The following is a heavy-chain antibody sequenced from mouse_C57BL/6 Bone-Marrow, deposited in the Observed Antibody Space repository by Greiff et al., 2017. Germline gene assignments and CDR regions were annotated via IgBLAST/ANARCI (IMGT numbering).Heavy chain of an antibody. CDR1: GYTFTSYW. J-gene: IGHJ3*01. CDR3: VNVGSTYVGLPY. CDR2: IYPSDSET. V-gene: IGHV1-61*01. Sequence: QVQLKQPGAELVRPGSSVKLSCKASGYTFTSYWMDWVKQRPGQGLEWIGNIYPSDSETHYNQKFKDKATLTVDKSSSTAYMQLSSLTSEDSAVYYCVNVGSTYVGLPYWGQGTLVTVSA. D-gene: IGHD1-1*01.